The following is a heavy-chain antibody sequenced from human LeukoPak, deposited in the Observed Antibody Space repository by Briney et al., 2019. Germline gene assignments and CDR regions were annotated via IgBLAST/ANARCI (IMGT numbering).Heavy chain of an antibody. CDR3: ARLSGYSYGFGY. J-gene: IGHJ4*02. CDR1: GYTFTGYY. Sequence: GASVKVSCKASGYTFTGYYMHWVRQAPGQGLEWMGRINPNSGGTNYAQKFQGRVTMTRDTSISTAYMELSRLRSDDTAVYYCARLSGYSYGFGYWGQGTLVTVSS. V-gene: IGHV1-2*06. D-gene: IGHD5-18*01. CDR2: INPNSGGT.